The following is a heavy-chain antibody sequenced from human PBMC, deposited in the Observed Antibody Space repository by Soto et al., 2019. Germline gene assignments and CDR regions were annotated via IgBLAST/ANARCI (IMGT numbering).Heavy chain of an antibody. V-gene: IGHV3-23*01. J-gene: IGHJ4*02. D-gene: IGHD3-22*01. Sequence: GGSLRLSCAASGFTFSSYAMSWVRQAPGKGLEWVSAISGSGGSTYYADSVKGRFTISRDNSKNTLYLQMNSLRAEDTAVYYCAKEALYYDSSGYGDYFDYWGQGTLGTVSA. CDR1: GFTFSSYA. CDR3: AKEALYYDSSGYGDYFDY. CDR2: ISGSGGST.